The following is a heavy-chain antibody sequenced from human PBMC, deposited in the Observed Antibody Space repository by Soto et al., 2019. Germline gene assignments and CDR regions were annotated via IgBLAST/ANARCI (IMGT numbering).Heavy chain of an antibody. Sequence: VGSLRLSCAASGFTFSSYGMHWVRQAPGKGLEWVAVISYDGSNKYYADSVKGRFTISRDNSKNTLYLQMNSPRAEDTAVYYCAKDAPYYYDSSGYYGHFDYWGQGTLVTVSS. CDR1: GFTFSSYG. V-gene: IGHV3-30*18. CDR2: ISYDGSNK. CDR3: AKDAPYYYDSSGYYGHFDY. J-gene: IGHJ4*02. D-gene: IGHD3-22*01.